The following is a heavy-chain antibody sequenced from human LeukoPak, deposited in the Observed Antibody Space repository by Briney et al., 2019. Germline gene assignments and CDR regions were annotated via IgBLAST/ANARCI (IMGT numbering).Heavy chain of an antibody. CDR2: ISWNSGRI. Sequence: GRSLRLSCAASGFTFDDYAMHWVRQAPGKGLEWVSGISWNSGRIGYADSVKGRFTISRDNAKNSLYLQMNSLRAEDTALYYCAKDRELQGYAFDIWGQGTMVTVSS. D-gene: IGHD1-7*01. J-gene: IGHJ3*02. CDR1: GFTFDDYA. CDR3: AKDRELQGYAFDI. V-gene: IGHV3-9*01.